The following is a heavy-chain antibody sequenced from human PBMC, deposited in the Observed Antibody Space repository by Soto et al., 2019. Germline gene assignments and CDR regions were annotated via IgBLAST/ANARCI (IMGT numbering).Heavy chain of an antibody. J-gene: IGHJ4*02. CDR2: IIGGGGNT. CDR1: GFTFSNYA. CDR3: AKERLGRGADY. Sequence: EVQLLESGGGLVQPGGSLRLSCAASGFTFSNYAMSWVRQTPGKGLEWVSTIIGGGGNTDYPDSVKGRFTISRDNSKDTVYLQMNSLRAEDTAIYYCAKERLGRGADYWGQGALVTVTS. V-gene: IGHV3-23*01.